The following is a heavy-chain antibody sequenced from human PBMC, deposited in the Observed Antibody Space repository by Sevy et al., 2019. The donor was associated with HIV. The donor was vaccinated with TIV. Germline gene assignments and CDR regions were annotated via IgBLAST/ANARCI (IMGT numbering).Heavy chain of an antibody. D-gene: IGHD1-7*01. Sequence: GESLKISCAASGFTFSDYGMHWVRQAPGKGLEWVAVIWSDGSKKYYGDSVKGRFTISRDSSKNTLFLQMNSLRVDDTAVYYCAREERSGTTTSFDYWGQGALVTVSS. CDR3: AREERSGTTTSFDY. V-gene: IGHV3-33*01. CDR2: IWSDGSKK. CDR1: GFTFSDYG. J-gene: IGHJ4*02.